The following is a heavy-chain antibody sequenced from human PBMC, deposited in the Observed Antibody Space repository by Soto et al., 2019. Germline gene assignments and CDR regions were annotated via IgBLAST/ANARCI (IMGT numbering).Heavy chain of an antibody. V-gene: IGHV3-30*18. Sequence: PGGSLRLSCAASGFTFSSYGMHWVRQAPGKGLEWVAVISYDGSNKYYADSVKRRFTISRDNSKNTLYLQMNSLRAEDTAVYYCAKDRSGYSSWFDPWGQGTLVTVSS. CDR1: GFTFSSYG. J-gene: IGHJ5*02. CDR3: AKDRSGYSSWFDP. D-gene: IGHD3-22*01. CDR2: ISYDGSNK.